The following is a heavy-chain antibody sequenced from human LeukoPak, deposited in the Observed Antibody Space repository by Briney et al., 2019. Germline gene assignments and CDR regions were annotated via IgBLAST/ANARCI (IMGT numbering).Heavy chain of an antibody. D-gene: IGHD6-6*01. Sequence: GGSLRLSCAASGFTLSSYSMNWVRQAPGKGLEWVSYISSSSSTIYYADSVKGRFTISRDNAKNSLYLQMNSLRAEDTAVYYCARDSSSSICDYWGQGTLSPSPQ. J-gene: IGHJ4*02. V-gene: IGHV3-48*01. CDR1: GFTLSSYS. CDR3: ARDSSSSICDY. CDR2: ISSSSSTI.